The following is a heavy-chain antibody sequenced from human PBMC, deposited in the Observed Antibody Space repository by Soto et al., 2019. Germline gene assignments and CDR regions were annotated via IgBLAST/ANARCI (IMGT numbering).Heavy chain of an antibody. D-gene: IGHD3-9*01. Sequence: QVQLVQSGAEVKKPGASVKVSCKASGYTFTSYAMHWVRPAPGQRLEWMGWINAGNGNTKYSQKFQGRVTITRDTAASTAYMELSSLRSEDTAVYYCARPYYDILTGYYNAWFDPWGQGTLVTVSS. CDR1: GYTFTSYA. CDR3: ARPYYDILTGYYNAWFDP. CDR2: INAGNGNT. V-gene: IGHV1-3*01. J-gene: IGHJ5*02.